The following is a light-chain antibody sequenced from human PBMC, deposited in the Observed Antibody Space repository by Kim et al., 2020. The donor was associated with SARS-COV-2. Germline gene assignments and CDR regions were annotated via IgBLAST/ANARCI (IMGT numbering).Light chain of an antibody. CDR3: QSYDSSLSVWV. CDR2: GNS. CDR1: SSNIGAGYD. Sequence: QSVLTQPSSVSGAPGQSVTITCTGSSSNIGAGYDVHWYQQLPGTAPKLLIYGNSNRPSGVPDRFSGSKSGASASLAITGLQAEDEADYYCQSYDSSLSVWVFGGGTQLTVL. V-gene: IGLV1-40*01. J-gene: IGLJ3*02.